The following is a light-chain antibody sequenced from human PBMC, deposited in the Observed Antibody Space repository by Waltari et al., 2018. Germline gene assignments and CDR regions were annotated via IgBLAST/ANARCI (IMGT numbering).Light chain of an antibody. V-gene: IGKV1-9*01. CDR3: QQLNSLPRT. J-gene: IGKJ1*01. CDR1: QGIVTY. CDR2: AAS. Sequence: DIQLTQSPSFLSASVGDRVTTTGRASQGIVTYLACYQQKPGKAPKLLISAASPLQTGVPSRFSGSGSGTECTLTITSLQPGDLATYYCQQLNSLPRTFGQGTKVEIK.